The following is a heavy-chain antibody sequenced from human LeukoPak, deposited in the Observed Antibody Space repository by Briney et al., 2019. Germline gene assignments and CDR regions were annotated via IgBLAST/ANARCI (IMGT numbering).Heavy chain of an antibody. J-gene: IGHJ2*01. CDR2: IYYSGST. Sequence: SQTLSLTCTVSGGSISSGDYYWSWIRQPPGKGLEWIGYIYYSGSTYYNPSLKSRVTISVDTSKKQFSLKLSSVTAADKAVYYCARETTLYQLLRYWYFDLWGRGTLVTVSS. CDR1: GGSISSGDYY. V-gene: IGHV4-30-4*01. D-gene: IGHD2-2*01. CDR3: ARETTLYQLLRYWYFDL.